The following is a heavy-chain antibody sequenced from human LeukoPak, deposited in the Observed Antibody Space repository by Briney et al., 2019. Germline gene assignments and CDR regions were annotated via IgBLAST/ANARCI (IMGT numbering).Heavy chain of an antibody. CDR3: AKNGRIAVAGTVPYYYYGMDV. D-gene: IGHD6-19*01. CDR2: ISGSGGST. CDR1: GFTFSSYA. V-gene: IGHV3-23*01. J-gene: IGHJ6*02. Sequence: PGGSLRLPCAASGFTFSSYAMSWVRQAPGKGLEWVSAISGSGGSTYYADSVKGRFTISRDNSKNTLYLQMNSLRAEDTAVYYCAKNGRIAVAGTVPYYYYGMDVWGQGTTVTVSS.